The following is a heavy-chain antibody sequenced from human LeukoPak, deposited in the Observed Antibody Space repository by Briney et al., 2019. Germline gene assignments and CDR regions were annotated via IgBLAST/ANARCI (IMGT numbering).Heavy chain of an antibody. D-gene: IGHD3-16*01. J-gene: IGHJ6*02. CDR2: IYYSGST. CDR3: ARSKGAHYYYYGMDV. V-gene: IGHV4-39*07. Sequence: PSETLSLTCTVSGGSISSSSYYWGWIRQPPGKGLEWIGSIYYSGSTYYNPSLKSRVTISVDTSKNQFSLKLSSVTAADTAVYYCARSKGAHYYYYGMDVWGQGTTVTVSS. CDR1: GGSISSSSYY.